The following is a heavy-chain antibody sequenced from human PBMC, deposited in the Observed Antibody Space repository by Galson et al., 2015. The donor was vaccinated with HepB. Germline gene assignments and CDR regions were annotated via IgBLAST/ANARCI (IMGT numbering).Heavy chain of an antibody. D-gene: IGHD6-6*01. CDR2: IDPSDSYT. V-gene: IGHV5-10-1*01. Sequence: QSGAEVKKPGESLRISCKGSGYSFTSYWISWVRQMPGKGLEWMGRIDPSDSYTNYSPSFQGHVTISADKSISTAYLQWGSLKASDTAMYYCARFLSTVADSSSSGIDYWGQGTLVTVSS. CDR3: ARFLSTVADSSSSGIDY. J-gene: IGHJ4*02. CDR1: GYSFTSYW.